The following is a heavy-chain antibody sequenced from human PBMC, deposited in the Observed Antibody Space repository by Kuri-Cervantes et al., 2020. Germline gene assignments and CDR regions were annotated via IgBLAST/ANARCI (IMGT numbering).Heavy chain of an antibody. V-gene: IGHV4-39*01. CDR1: GGSISRSSSS. D-gene: IGHD3-10*01. CDR2: IYHTGVS. J-gene: IGHJ5*02. CDR3: VRATYYHGSGPYPWFDP. Sequence: SETLSLTCTVSGGSISRSSSSWGWIRQPPGKGPEWIGHIYHTGVSDYNPSLQARIIMSVDMSKDQFSLQLSSVTAADTAVYYCVRATYYHGSGPYPWFDPWGQGALVTVSS.